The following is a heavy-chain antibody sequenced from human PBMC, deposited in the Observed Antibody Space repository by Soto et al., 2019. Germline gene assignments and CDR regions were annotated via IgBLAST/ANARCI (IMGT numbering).Heavy chain of an antibody. D-gene: IGHD2-21*02. CDR2: IYYSGST. Sequence: SETLSLTCTVSGGSISSYYWSWIRQPPGKGLEWIGYIYYSGSTNYNPSLKSRVTISVDTSKNQFSLKLSFVTAADTAVYYCASSGCGGDCYDAFDIWGQGTMVTVSS. CDR1: GGSISSYY. V-gene: IGHV4-59*08. CDR3: ASSGCGGDCYDAFDI. J-gene: IGHJ3*02.